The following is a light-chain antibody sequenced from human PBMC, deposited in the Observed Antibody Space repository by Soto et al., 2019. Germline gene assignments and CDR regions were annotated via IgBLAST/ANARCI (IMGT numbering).Light chain of an antibody. CDR2: SAS. J-gene: IGKJ4*01. Sequence: DIQLTQSPSFLYASVGDTVTITCRASQGMSTYLACYQQKPGKVPKLLIRSASTLQSGVPPRFSGGVSGTEFTLTLSTLQPDDSGIYYCQQLNGYQLAFGWGTNVEIK. CDR1: QGMSTY. CDR3: QQLNGYQLA. V-gene: IGKV1-9*01.